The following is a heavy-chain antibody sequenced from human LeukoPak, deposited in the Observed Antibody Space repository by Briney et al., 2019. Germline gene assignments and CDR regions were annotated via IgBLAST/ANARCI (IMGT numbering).Heavy chain of an antibody. J-gene: IGHJ5*02. V-gene: IGHV1-18*01. Sequence: ASVNVSCKASGYTFTSYGISWVRQAPGQGLEWMGWISAYNGNTNYAQKVQGRVTMSTDTSTSTAYMELRSLRSDDTAVYYCARITIFGVDVAWFDPWGQGTLVTVSS. D-gene: IGHD3-3*01. CDR1: GYTFTSYG. CDR2: ISAYNGNT. CDR3: ARITIFGVDVAWFDP.